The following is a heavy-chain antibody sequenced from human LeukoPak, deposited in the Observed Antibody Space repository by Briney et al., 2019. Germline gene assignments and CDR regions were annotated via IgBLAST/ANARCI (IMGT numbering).Heavy chain of an antibody. J-gene: IGHJ4*02. V-gene: IGHV3-23*01. CDR1: GFTFSSYA. D-gene: IGHD5-18*01. CDR3: ARVRYSYGYESRPIDY. Sequence: GGSLRLSCAASGFTFSSYAMSWVRQAPGKGLEWVSAISGSGGSTYYADSVKGRFTISRDNSKNTLYLQMNSLRAEDTAVYYCARVRYSYGYESRPIDYWGQGTLVTVSS. CDR2: ISGSGGST.